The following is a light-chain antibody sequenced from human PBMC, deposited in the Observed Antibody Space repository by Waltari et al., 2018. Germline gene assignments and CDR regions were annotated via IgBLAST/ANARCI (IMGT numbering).Light chain of an antibody. CDR2: DAS. Sequence: DIQMTQSPSSLSASIGDRVTITCQANQDIDKFLNWYQQKPGEAPHLLIYDASNLQTGVPSRFSGSGAGKHFTLTISSLHSEDVATYYCQQYEGLPCTFGQGTKLEVK. CDR1: QDIDKF. CDR3: QQYEGLPCT. J-gene: IGKJ2*02. V-gene: IGKV1-33*01.